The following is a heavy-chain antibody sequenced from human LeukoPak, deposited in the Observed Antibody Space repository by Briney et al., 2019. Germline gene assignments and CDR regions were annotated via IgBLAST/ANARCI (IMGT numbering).Heavy chain of an antibody. CDR3: ARGGDGYNILFDY. J-gene: IGHJ4*02. D-gene: IGHD5-24*01. Sequence: PGGSLRPSCAASGFTVSSNYMSWVRQAPGKGLGWVSVIFSGGSTYYADSVKGRFTISRDNFKNTLYLQMNSLRVEDTAVYYCARGGDGYNILFDYWGQGTLVTVSS. V-gene: IGHV3-53*01. CDR1: GFTVSSNY. CDR2: IFSGGST.